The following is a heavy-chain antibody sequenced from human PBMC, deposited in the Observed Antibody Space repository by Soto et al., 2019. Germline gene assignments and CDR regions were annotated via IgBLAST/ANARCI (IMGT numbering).Heavy chain of an antibody. CDR2: IFHTGTS. J-gene: IGHJ3*01. V-gene: IGHV4-30-4*01. CDR1: GASLSSGNYY. CDR3: ARGLGYDANGDFLAAFDL. D-gene: IGHD2-8*01. Sequence: QVQLHESGPGLAKPSQTLSLTCTVSGASLSSGNYYWTWIRQVTGKDLEWMGHIFHTGTSFSIPCLRTRLRMSIDTSDNQFSLPLSSVTAADTAVYYCARGLGYDANGDFLAAFDLWGQGTMVSVSA.